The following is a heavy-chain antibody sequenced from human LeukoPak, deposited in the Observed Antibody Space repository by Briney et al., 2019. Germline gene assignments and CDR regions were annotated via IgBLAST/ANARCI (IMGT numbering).Heavy chain of an antibody. J-gene: IGHJ5*02. CDR2: MNPNSGNT. V-gene: IGHV1-8*02. CDR1: GYTFTSYD. D-gene: IGHD2-15*01. Sequence: ASVKVSCKASGYTFTSYDINWVRQATGQGLEWMGWMNPNSGNTGYAQKFQGRVTMTTDTSTSTAYMELRSLRSDDTAVYYCARVGYCSGGSCSPETVIDWFDPWGQGTLVTVSS. CDR3: ARVGYCSGGSCSPETVIDWFDP.